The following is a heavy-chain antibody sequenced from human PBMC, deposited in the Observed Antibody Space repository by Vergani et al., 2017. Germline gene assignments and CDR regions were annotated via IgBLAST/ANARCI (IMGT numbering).Heavy chain of an antibody. J-gene: IGHJ4*02. V-gene: IGHV3-73*02. CDR2: IRSKANSYAT. CDR3: TTASYYYDSSGYLTPFDY. Sequence: EVQLVESGGGLVQPGGSLKLSCAASGFTFSGSAMHWVRPASGKGLEWVGRIRSKANSYATAYAASVKGRFTISRDDSKNTAYLQMNSLKTEDTAVYYCTTASYYYDSSGYLTPFDYWGQGTLVTVSS. CDR1: GFTFSGSA. D-gene: IGHD3-22*01.